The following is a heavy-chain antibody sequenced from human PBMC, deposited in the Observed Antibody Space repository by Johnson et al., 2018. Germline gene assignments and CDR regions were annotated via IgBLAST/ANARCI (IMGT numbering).Heavy chain of an antibody. V-gene: IGHV3-33*01. Sequence: QVQLVESGGGVVQPGRSLRLSCAASGFTFSSYGMHWVRQAPGKGLEWVAVIWYDGSNKYYADSVKGRFTISRDNSKNTLYLQMNSLRAEDTSVCYCARSVGDYFNYDAFDIWGEGTMVTVSS. J-gene: IGHJ3*02. CDR2: IWYDGSNK. CDR1: GFTFSSYG. D-gene: IGHD4-17*01. CDR3: ARSVGDYFNYDAFDI.